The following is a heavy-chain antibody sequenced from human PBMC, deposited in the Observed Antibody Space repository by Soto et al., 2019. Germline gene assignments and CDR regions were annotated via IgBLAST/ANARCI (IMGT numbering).Heavy chain of an antibody. J-gene: IGHJ4*02. Sequence: SETLSLTCTVSGGSISSGGYYWSWIRQHPGKGLEWFGYIYYSGSTYYNPSLESRVTISVDTSKNQFSLKLSSVTAADTAVYYCARVQSPITIFGVVIARPHFDYWGQGTLVTVSS. CDR3: ARVQSPITIFGVVIARPHFDY. CDR2: IYYSGST. D-gene: IGHD3-3*01. V-gene: IGHV4-31*03. CDR1: GGSISSGGYY.